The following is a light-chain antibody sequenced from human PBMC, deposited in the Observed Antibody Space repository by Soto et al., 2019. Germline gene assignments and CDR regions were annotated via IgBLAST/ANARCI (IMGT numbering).Light chain of an antibody. J-gene: IGKJ5*01. Sequence: SQSVSRSYLAWYQQKPGQAPRLLIYGASSRATGIPDRFSGSGSGTDFTLTISRLEPEDFAVYYCQQYGSSPYTLGQGTRLEIK. V-gene: IGKV3-20*01. CDR1: QSVSRSY. CDR2: GAS. CDR3: QQYGSSPYT.